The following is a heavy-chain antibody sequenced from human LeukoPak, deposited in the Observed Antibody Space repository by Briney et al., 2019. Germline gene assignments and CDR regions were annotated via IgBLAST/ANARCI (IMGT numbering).Heavy chain of an antibody. CDR2: LTHIRGSGGVT. J-gene: IGHJ3*02. D-gene: IGHD2-2*01. Sequence: GGPLTLSCSASGFTLHSYAMMWLGPAPGKELPGVSALTHIRGSGGVTYYASSVKGRFTISRDNSKDTLFLQKNSLRAEDTAVDYCAREGGGGYCSITSCAFEMGGQGTMVTVSS. CDR1: GFTLHSYA. V-gene: IGHV3-23*01. CDR3: AREGGGGYCSITSCAFEM.